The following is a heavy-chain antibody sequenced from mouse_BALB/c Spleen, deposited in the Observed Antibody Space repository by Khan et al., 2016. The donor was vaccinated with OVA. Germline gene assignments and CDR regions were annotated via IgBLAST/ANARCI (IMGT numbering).Heavy chain of an antibody. V-gene: IGHV1S81*02. CDR2: INPSTGGT. CDR1: GYTLTRYY. CDR3: TRNYGYDYFDY. J-gene: IGHJ2*01. Sequence: QVQLKQSGAELVKPGASVKLSCKASGYTLTRYYMYWVKQRPGQGLEWIGGINPSTGGTNLNGKFKNKATLTVDKSSTTVYMQLSSLTSEDSAVYYCTRNYGYDYFDYWGQGTTLTVSS. D-gene: IGHD1-2*01.